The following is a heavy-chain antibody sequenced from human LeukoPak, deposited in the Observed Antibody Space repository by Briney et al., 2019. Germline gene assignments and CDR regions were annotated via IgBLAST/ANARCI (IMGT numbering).Heavy chain of an antibody. D-gene: IGHD6-13*01. J-gene: IGHJ4*02. CDR3: ARDSGTRSSSWLDY. Sequence: SETLSLTCTVSGGSINGFYWSWIRQPPGKGLEWIGYIYYSGSTTYNPSLKSRVTISLDTSKNQFSLKLNSVTAADTAVYYCARDSGTRSSSWLDYWGQGTLVTVSS. V-gene: IGHV4-59*12. CDR2: IYYSGST. CDR1: GGSINGFY.